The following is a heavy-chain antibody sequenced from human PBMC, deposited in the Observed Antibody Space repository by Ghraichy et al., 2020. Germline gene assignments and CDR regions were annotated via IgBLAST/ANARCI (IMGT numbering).Heavy chain of an antibody. V-gene: IGHV4-59*01. CDR3: ARAQYDFWSGTYVGNGMDV. Sequence: PETLSLTCTVSGGSISSYYWSWIRQPPGKGLEWIGYIYYSGSTNYNPSLKSRVTISVDTSKNQFSLKLSSVTAADTAVYYCARAQYDFWSGTYVGNGMDVWGQGTTVTVSS. CDR2: IYYSGST. D-gene: IGHD3-3*01. CDR1: GGSISSYY. J-gene: IGHJ6*02.